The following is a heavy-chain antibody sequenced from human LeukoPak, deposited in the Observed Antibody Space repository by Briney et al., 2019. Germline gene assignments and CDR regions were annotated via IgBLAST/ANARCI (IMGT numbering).Heavy chain of an antibody. V-gene: IGHV1-69*01. CDR1: GGTFSSYA. J-gene: IGHJ4*02. CDR3: ARRAGDCGGDCYSYDY. D-gene: IGHD2-21*02. CDR2: IIPIFGTA. Sequence: GASVKVSCKASGGTFSSYAISWVRQAPGQGLEWMGGIIPIFGTANYAQKFQGRVTITADESTSTAYMELSSLRSEDTAVYYCARRAGDCGGDCYSYDYWGQGTLVTVSS.